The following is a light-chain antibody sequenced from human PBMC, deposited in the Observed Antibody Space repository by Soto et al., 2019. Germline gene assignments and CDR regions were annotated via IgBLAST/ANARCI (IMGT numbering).Light chain of an antibody. V-gene: IGKV3-20*01. Sequence: EIVLTQSPGTLSLSPGERATLSCRASQSVSSSYLAWYQQKPGQAPRLLIYGASSRATGIPDRFSGSGSGTDFTLNISRLEPEDFAVYYCQQYGISPDTFGQGTKLEIK. CDR3: QQYGISPDT. CDR2: GAS. J-gene: IGKJ2*01. CDR1: QSVSSSY.